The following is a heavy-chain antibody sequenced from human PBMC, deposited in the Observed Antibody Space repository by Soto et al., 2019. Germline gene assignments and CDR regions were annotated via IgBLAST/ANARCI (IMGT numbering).Heavy chain of an antibody. V-gene: IGHV1-69*13. J-gene: IGHJ5*02. D-gene: IGHD3-22*01. CDR1: GGTFSSYA. Sequence: ASVKVSCKASGGTFSSYAISWVRQAPGQGLEWMGGIIPIFGTANYAQKFQGRVTITADESTSTAYMELSSLRSEDTAVYYCARGAYYYDSSGYEQKYNWFDPWGQGTLVTVSS. CDR2: IIPIFGTA. CDR3: ARGAYYYDSSGYEQKYNWFDP.